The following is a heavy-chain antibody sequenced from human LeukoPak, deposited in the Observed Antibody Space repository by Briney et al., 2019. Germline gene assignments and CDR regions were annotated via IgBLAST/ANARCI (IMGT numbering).Heavy chain of an antibody. V-gene: IGHV1-69*13. D-gene: IGHD3-10*01. Sequence: PSVKVSCKSSGGTFSSYAISWVRQAPGQGLEWMGGIIPIFGTANYAQKFQGRVTTTADESTSTAYMELSSLRSEHTAVYYCARDSFTMVRGANNWFDPWGQGTLVTVSS. CDR2: IIPIFGTA. CDR1: GGTFSSYA. CDR3: ARDSFTMVRGANNWFDP. J-gene: IGHJ5*02.